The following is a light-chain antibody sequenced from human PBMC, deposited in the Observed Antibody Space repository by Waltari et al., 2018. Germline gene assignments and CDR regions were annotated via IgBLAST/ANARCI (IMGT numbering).Light chain of an antibody. CDR3: SSQSTKNGVI. CDR1: SSDVGGDDS. Sequence: QSALTQPASVPGPPGQSITISCTGSSSDVGGDDSVSWYEDHPGQAPKVIIYDVNKRPSGVSDRFSVSQSGNTASLTISGLQAEDEATFYCSSQSTKNGVIFGGGTKVTVL. J-gene: IGLJ2*01. CDR2: DVN. V-gene: IGLV2-14*03.